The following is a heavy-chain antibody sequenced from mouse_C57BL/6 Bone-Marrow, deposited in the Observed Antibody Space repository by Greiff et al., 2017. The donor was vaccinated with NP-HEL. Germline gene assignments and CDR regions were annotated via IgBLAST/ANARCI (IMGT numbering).Heavy chain of an antibody. CDR3: ARSVTTDYFDY. V-gene: IGHV1-42*01. CDR1: GYSFTGYY. J-gene: IGHJ2*01. D-gene: IGHD2-2*01. Sequence: EVQLVESGPELVKPGASVKISCKASGYSFTGYYMNWVKQSPEKSLEWIGEINPSTGGTTYNQKFKAKATLTVDKSSSTAYMQLKSLTSEDSAVYYCARSVTTDYFDYWGQGTTLTVSS. CDR2: INPSTGGT.